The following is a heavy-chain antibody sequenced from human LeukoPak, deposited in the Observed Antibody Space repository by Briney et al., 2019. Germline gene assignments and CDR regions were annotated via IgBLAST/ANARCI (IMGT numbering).Heavy chain of an antibody. V-gene: IGHV4-59*01. D-gene: IGHD3-22*01. Sequence: SETLSLTCTVSGGSISSYYWSWIRRPPGKGLEWIGYIYYSGSTNYNPSLKSRVTISVDTSKNQFSLKLSSVTAADTAVYYCARGYDTTGYFSYWGQGTLVTVSS. J-gene: IGHJ4*02. CDR3: ARGYDTTGYFSY. CDR2: IYYSGST. CDR1: GGSISSYY.